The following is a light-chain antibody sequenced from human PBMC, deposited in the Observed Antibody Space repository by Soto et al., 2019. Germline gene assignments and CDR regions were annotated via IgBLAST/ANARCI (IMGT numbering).Light chain of an antibody. CDR1: QSVSSSY. CDR2: GAS. CDR3: QQYGSSPSWT. Sequence: EIVLTQSPGTLSLSPGERATLSCRTSQSVSSSYLAWYQQKPGQAPSLLIYGASSRATVIPDRFSGSGSGTDFTLTISRLEPEDFAVYYCQQYGSSPSWTFGQGTKVDIK. J-gene: IGKJ1*01. V-gene: IGKV3-20*01.